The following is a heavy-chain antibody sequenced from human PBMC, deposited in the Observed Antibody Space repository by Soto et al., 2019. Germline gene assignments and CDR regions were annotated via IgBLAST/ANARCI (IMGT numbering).Heavy chain of an antibody. J-gene: IGHJ4*02. CDR1: GFTFSNYA. D-gene: IGHD2-2*01. Sequence: GGSLRLSCAASGFTFSNYAMQWVRQAPGKGLEWVALISYDGSNKYCADSVKGRFTISRDNSKNTLYLQMNSLRAEDTAVYYCAKDYCSSTTCMFDYWGQGTLVTVSS. V-gene: IGHV3-30*18. CDR2: ISYDGSNK. CDR3: AKDYCSSTTCMFDY.